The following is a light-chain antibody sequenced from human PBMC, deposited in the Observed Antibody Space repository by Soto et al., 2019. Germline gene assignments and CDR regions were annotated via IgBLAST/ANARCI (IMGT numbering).Light chain of an antibody. CDR2: DDS. V-gene: IGLV3-21*02. J-gene: IGLJ1*01. Sequence: SYELTQPPSVSVAPGQTARITCGGNNIGSKSVHWYQQRPGQAPVLVLYDDSNRPSGIPERFSGSNSGITATLTISSVEAGDEADYFCQVWDISSDQYLFGTGTKLTVL. CDR1: NIGSKS. CDR3: QVWDISSDQYL.